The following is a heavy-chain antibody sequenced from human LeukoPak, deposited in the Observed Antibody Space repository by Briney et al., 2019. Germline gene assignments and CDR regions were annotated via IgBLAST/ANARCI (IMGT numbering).Heavy chain of an antibody. V-gene: IGHV1-69*13. CDR3: ARAGRAYYDILTGYYCFDY. D-gene: IGHD3-9*01. J-gene: IGHJ4*02. CDR1: GGTSSSYA. CDR2: IIPIFGTA. Sequence: ASVKVSCKASGGTSSSYAISWVRQAPGQGLEWMGGIIPIFGTANYAQKFQGRVTITADESTSTAYMELSSLRSEDTAVYYCARAGRAYYDILTGYYCFDYWGQGTLVTVSS.